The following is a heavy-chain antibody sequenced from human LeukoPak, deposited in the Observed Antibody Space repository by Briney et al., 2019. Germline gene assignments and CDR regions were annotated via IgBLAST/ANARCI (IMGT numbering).Heavy chain of an antibody. V-gene: IGHV3-66*04. CDR2: IYSGGST. D-gene: IGHD4-17*01. J-gene: IGHJ4*02. Sequence: GGSLRLSCAASGFTVSSNYMSWVRQAPGKGLEWVSVIYSGGSTYYAGSVKGRFTISRDNSKNTLYLRMNSLRDEDTAAYYCASQTTVTTGLLVYWGQGTLVTVSS. CDR3: ASQTTVTTGLLVY. CDR1: GFTVSSNY.